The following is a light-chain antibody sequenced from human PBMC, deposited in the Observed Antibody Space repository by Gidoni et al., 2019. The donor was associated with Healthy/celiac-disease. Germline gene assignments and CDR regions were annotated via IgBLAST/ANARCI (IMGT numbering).Light chain of an antibody. CDR3: QQDYNLPWT. J-gene: IGKJ1*01. CDR1: QSVSSSY. V-gene: IGKV3D-7*01. CDR2: GAS. Sequence: EIVMTQSPATLSLSPGERATLSCRASQSVSSSYLSWYQQQPGQAPRLLIYGASTRATGIPARFSGSGSGTDFTLTISSLQPEDFAVYYCQQDYNLPWTFGQGTKVEIK.